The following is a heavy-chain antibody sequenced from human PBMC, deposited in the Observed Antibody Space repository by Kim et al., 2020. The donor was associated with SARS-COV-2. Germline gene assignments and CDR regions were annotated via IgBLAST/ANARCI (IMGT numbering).Heavy chain of an antibody. D-gene: IGHD6-6*01. CDR2: T. CDR3: ARDRVPFDY. J-gene: IGHJ4*02. Sequence: TYHEPSLRSRVTISLDTSKNQFSLKLNSVTAAYTAVYYCARDRVPFDYWGQGTLVTVSS. V-gene: IGHV4-39*07.